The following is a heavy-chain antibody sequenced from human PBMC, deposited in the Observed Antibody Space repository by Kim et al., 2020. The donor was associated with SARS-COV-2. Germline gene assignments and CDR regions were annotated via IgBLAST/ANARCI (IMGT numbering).Heavy chain of an antibody. Sequence: SETLSLTCAVSGGSLSSGGYYWSWIRQFPGKDLEWIGYIYHSGSTFYNPSLKSRVIMSVDTSKNKFSLNLSSVTAADTAVYYCARDGYSYLDVWGQGTTV. CDR3: ARDGYSYLDV. CDR1: GGSLSSGGYY. D-gene: IGHD5-18*01. V-gene: IGHV4-31*11. J-gene: IGHJ6*02. CDR2: IYHSGST.